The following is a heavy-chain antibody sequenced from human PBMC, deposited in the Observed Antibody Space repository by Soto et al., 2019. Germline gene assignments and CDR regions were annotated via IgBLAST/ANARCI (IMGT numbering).Heavy chain of an antibody. D-gene: IGHD6-6*01. Sequence: QVQLQESGPGLVKPSQTLSLTCTVSGGSISSGDYYWSWIRQPPGKGLEWIGYIYYIGSTSYNPSLKSRVTTSVDTSKNQFSLRLRSVTAADTAVYYCARDRIATRGYYYIYGMDVWGQGTTVTVSS. CDR2: IYYIGST. CDR3: ARDRIATRGYYYIYGMDV. CDR1: GGSISSGDYY. J-gene: IGHJ6*02. V-gene: IGHV4-30-4*01.